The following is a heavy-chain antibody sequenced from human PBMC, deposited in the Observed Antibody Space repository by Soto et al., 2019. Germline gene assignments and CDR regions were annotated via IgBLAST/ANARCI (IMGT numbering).Heavy chain of an antibody. Sequence: SETLSLTCAVYGGSFSGYYWSWIRQPPGKGLEWIGEINHSGSTNYNPSLKSRVTISVDTSKNQFSLKLSSVTAADTAVYYCARRIYCGGDCYSLSQYYFDYWGQGTLVTVSS. J-gene: IGHJ4*02. D-gene: IGHD2-21*02. CDR2: INHSGST. CDR1: GGSFSGYY. CDR3: ARRIYCGGDCYSLSQYYFDY. V-gene: IGHV4-34*01.